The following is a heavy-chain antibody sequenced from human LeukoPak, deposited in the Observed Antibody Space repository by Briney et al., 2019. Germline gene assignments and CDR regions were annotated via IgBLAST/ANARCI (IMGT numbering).Heavy chain of an antibody. D-gene: IGHD3-3*01. CDR3: ARGPTIRFLEWLGYYYMDV. Sequence: SQTLSLTCTVSGGSISSGDYYWSWIRQPPGKGLEWIGYIYSRGSTYYNPSLKSRVTISVDTSKNQFSLNVTSVIAADTAVYYCARGPTIRFLEWLGYYYMDVWGKGTTVTVSS. CDR1: GGSISSGDYY. J-gene: IGHJ6*03. CDR2: IYSRGST. V-gene: IGHV4-30-4*08.